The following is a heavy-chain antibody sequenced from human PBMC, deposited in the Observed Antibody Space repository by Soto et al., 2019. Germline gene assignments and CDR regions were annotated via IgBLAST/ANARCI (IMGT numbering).Heavy chain of an antibody. V-gene: IGHV4-30-2*01. CDR1: GGSISSGGYS. CDR2: IYHSGST. J-gene: IGHJ4*02. CDR3: ARDKITGLFDY. Sequence: SETLSLTCAVSGGSISSGGYSWSWIRQPPGKGLEWIGYIYHSGSTYYNPSLKSRVTISVDRSKNQFSLKLTSVTAADTAVYYCARDKITGLFDYWGQGTLVT. D-gene: IGHD2-8*02.